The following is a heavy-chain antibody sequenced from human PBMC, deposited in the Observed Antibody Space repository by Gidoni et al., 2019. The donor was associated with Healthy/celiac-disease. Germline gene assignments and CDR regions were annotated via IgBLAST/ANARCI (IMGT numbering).Heavy chain of an antibody. CDR1: GFTFDDYA. D-gene: IGHD6-6*01. J-gene: IGHJ3*02. V-gene: IGHV3-9*01. CDR3: AKDSEYSSSSGAFDI. CDR2: ISGNSGSR. Sequence: EVQLVASGGALVQPGTSLRRSCAASGFTFDDYAMHWVRQAPGKGLEWVSGISGNSGSRGYADSVKGRLTISRDNAKNSLYLQMNSLRAEDTALYYCAKDSEYSSSSGAFDIWGQGTMVTVSS.